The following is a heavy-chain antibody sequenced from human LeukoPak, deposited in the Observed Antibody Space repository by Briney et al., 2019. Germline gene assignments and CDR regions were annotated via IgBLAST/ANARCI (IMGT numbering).Heavy chain of an antibody. CDR1: GFNFRSYE. D-gene: IGHD6-13*01. J-gene: IGHJ4*02. Sequence: GGSLRLSCAASGFNFRSYEMNWVRKAPGKGLEWVSYIGSSGTTAYYADSVKGRFTISRDNAKNSLYLQMNSLRAEDTAVYYCARDFSKYYFDYWGQGTLVTVSS. CDR2: IGSSGTTA. V-gene: IGHV3-48*03. CDR3: ARDFSKYYFDY.